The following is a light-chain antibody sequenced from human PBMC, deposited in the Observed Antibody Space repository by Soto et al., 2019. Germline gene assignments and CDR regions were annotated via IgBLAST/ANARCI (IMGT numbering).Light chain of an antibody. J-gene: IGKJ1*01. Sequence: EIVLTQSPGTLSLSPGERATLSCRASQSISGTYLAWYQQKLGQAPSLLIYGASSRATGIPDRFSGSGSGTDFTLTISTLEPEDFAVYYCQQYGSSPWTFGQGTKVEIK. V-gene: IGKV3-20*01. CDR3: QQYGSSPWT. CDR1: QSISGTY. CDR2: GAS.